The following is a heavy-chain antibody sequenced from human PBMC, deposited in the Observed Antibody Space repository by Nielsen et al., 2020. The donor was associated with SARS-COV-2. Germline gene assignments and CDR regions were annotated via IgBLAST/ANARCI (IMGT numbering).Heavy chain of an antibody. D-gene: IGHD5-18*01. V-gene: IGHV1-69*01. CDR2: IIPIFGTA. Sequence: WVRQVSGQGLEWMGGIIPIFGTANYAQKFQGRVTITADESTSTAYMELSSLRSEDTAVYYCATYRGGIQLWFGFDPWGQGTLVTVSS. CDR3: ATYRGGIQLWFGFDP. J-gene: IGHJ5*02.